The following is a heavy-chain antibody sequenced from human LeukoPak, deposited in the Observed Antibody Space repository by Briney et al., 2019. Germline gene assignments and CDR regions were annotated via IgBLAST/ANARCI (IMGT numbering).Heavy chain of an antibody. CDR1: GYTFSNFD. D-gene: IGHD3-22*01. Sequence: ASVKVSCKASGYTFSNFDINWVRQATGQGLEWMGWMNPHSGNTGYSQKFQGRVTITKNSSISTAYMELSSLTSEDTAVYYCARYYYDSSGSDAFDIWGQGTMVTVSS. CDR3: ARYYYDSSGSDAFDI. J-gene: IGHJ3*02. CDR2: MNPHSGNT. V-gene: IGHV1-8*03.